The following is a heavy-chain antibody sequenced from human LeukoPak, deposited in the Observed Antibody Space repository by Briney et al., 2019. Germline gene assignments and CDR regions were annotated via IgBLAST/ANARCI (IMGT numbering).Heavy chain of an antibody. D-gene: IGHD2-2*01. Sequence: PSETLSLTCAVSGGSISSSNWWSWVRQPPGKGLEWIGEIYHSGSTNYNPSLKSRVTISVDKSKNQFSLKLSSVTAADTAVYYCARGVAVPAASDITNWFDPWGQGTLVTVSS. CDR3: ARGVAVPAASDITNWFDP. CDR2: IYHSGST. V-gene: IGHV4-4*02. CDR1: GGSISSSNW. J-gene: IGHJ5*02.